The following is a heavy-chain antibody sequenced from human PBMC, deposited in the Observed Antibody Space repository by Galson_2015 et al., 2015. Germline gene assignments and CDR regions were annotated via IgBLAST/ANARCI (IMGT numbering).Heavy chain of an antibody. J-gene: IGHJ1*01. CDR3: TTDFSDGWFGG. D-gene: IGHD3-10*01. V-gene: IGHV3-15*01. CDR2: IKSKSVGGTT. Sequence: SLRLSCAASGFIFSNAWMSWVRQAPGKGLEWVGRIKSKSVGGTTDYAAPVEGRFTVSRDDSKNMAYLQMNSLKPEDTAMYYCTTDFSDGWFGGWGQGTLVTVSS. CDR1: GFIFSNAW.